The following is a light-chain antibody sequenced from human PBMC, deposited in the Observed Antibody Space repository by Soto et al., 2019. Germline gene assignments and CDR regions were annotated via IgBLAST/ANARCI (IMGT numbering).Light chain of an antibody. Sequence: EIVLTQSPGTLSLSPGERATLSCRASHSVGSSHLAWYQQKPGQAPRLLIYGASSRATGVPDRFSGSGSGTDFTLTISRVEPEDSAVYYCQQYVGWTFGQGTKVEIK. J-gene: IGKJ1*01. CDR1: HSVGSSH. CDR3: QQYVGWT. CDR2: GAS. V-gene: IGKV3-20*01.